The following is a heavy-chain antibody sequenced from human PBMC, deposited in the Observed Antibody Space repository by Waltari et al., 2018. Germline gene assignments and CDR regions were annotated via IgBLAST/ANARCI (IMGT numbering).Heavy chain of an antibody. CDR2: VDPEDGET. V-gene: IGHV1-69-2*01. CDR1: GYTFTDYY. CDR3: ARRRWLPYEDY. J-gene: IGHJ4*02. D-gene: IGHD5-12*01. Sequence: EVQLVQSGAEVKKPGATVKISCKASGYTFTDYYMHWVQQAPGKGLEWMGRVDPEDGETIYAQKFQGRVTITTDESTSTAYMELSSLRSEDTAVYYCARRRWLPYEDYWGQGTLVTVSS.